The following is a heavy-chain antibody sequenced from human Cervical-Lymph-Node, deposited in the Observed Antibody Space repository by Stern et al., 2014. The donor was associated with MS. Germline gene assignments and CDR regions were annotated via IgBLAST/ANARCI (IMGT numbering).Heavy chain of an antibody. Sequence: QVTLKESGPTLVKPTQTLTLTCTFSGFSLSTSGVGVVWIRQPPGKALEWLSLIYWDDDKRSSPSLKSRVTITKDTSKNQVVLTMANMDPVDTATYYCAHSGSAYYFDYWGQGTLVTVSS. D-gene: IGHD1-1*01. CDR1: GFSLSTSGVG. CDR3: AHSGSAYYFDY. J-gene: IGHJ4*02. V-gene: IGHV2-5*02. CDR2: IYWDDDK.